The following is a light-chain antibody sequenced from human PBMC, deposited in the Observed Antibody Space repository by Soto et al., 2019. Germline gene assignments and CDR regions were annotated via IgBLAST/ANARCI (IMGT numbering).Light chain of an antibody. CDR2: KVS. V-gene: IGKV2-30*01. Sequence: DVVMTQSPLSLPVTLGQPASISCRSSQSLVYSDGNTYLNWCQQRPGQSPRRLIYKVSNRDSGVPDRFSGSGSGTDFTLKISRVEAEDVGVYYCMQGTPMFGQGTKVEIK. CDR1: QSLVYSDGNTY. J-gene: IGKJ1*01. CDR3: MQGTPM.